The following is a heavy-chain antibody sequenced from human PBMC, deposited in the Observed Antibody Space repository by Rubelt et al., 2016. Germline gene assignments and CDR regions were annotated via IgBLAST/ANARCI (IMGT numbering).Heavy chain of an antibody. CDR3: ARLNYWYFDL. J-gene: IGHJ2*01. CDR1: SGSISSYY. V-gene: IGHV4-59*07. Sequence: QVQLQELGPGLVKPSDTLSLTCTVSSGSISSYYWSWIRQPPGKGLEWIGYVFDSGSTIYNPSLKSRVTYSLDTSKNQFSLKLSSVTAADTAVYYCARLNYWYFDLWGRGTLVTVSS. CDR2: VFDSGST.